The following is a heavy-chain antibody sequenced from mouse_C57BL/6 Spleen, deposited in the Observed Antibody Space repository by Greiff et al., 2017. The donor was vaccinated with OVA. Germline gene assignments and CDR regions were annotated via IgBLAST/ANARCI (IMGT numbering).Heavy chain of an antibody. V-gene: IGHV5-4*01. Sequence: EVKLMESGGGLVKPGGSLKLSCAASGFTFSSYAMSWVRQTPEKRLAWVATISDGGSYTYYPDNVKGRFTISRDNAKNNLYLQMSHLKSEDTAMYYCAIDHPLYSNYEDWYFDVWGTGTTVTVSS. D-gene: IGHD2-5*01. CDR1: GFTFSSYA. CDR2: ISDGGSYT. J-gene: IGHJ1*03. CDR3: AIDHPLYSNYEDWYFDV.